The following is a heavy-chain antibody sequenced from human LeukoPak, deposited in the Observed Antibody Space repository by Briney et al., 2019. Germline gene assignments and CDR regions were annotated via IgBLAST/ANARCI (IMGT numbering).Heavy chain of an antibody. Sequence: GRSLRLSCAASGFTFSSYAMHWVRQAPGKGLEWVAVISYDGSNKYYADSVKGRFTISRDNSKNTLYLQMNSLRAEDTAVYYCAKDDDGYYFDYWGQGTLVTVSS. V-gene: IGHV3-30*04. CDR2: ISYDGSNK. CDR1: GFTFSSYA. J-gene: IGHJ4*02. D-gene: IGHD4/OR15-4a*01. CDR3: AKDDDGYYFDY.